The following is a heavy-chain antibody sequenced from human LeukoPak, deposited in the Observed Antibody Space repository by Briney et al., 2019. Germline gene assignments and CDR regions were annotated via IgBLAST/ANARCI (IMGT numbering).Heavy chain of an antibody. D-gene: IGHD5-24*01. CDR1: GGSISTHY. Sequence: SETLSLTCTVSGGSISTHYWSWIRQAPGKGLEWIGYIHYRGSTNNNPSLESRVTISLDTSKNQFSLKLTSVTAADTAMYYCARKRDGYEESSNWFDPWGQGTPVTVSS. J-gene: IGHJ5*02. V-gene: IGHV4-59*11. CDR2: IHYRGST. CDR3: ARKRDGYEESSNWFDP.